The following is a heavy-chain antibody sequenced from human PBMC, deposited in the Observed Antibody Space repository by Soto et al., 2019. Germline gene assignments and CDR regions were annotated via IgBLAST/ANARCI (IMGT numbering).Heavy chain of an antibody. Sequence: EVQLLESGGDLAEPGGSLRLSCAASGFAFTHVWMTWVRQAPGRGLEWVGRIKRKIDGETTNYAAPVKGIFTISRDDSKNTLYLQMNSLKTDDSAVYYCAADRYCSSNTCPGAFDIWGQGTTV. J-gene: IGHJ3*02. CDR2: IKRKIDGETT. V-gene: IGHV3-15*01. CDR1: GFAFTHVW. D-gene: IGHD2-2*01. CDR3: AADRYCSSNTCPGAFDI.